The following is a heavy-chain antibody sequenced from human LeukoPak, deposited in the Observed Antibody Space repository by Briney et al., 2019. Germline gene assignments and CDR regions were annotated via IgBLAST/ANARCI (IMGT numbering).Heavy chain of an antibody. Sequence: ASVTVSCKASGYTFTSYDINWVRQATGQGLEWMGWMNPNSGNIGYAQNFQGRVTITRDTSISTVYMELSSLRSEDTAVYYCARGHLQAPVYSTRWYRASNWFDPWGQGTLVTVSS. J-gene: IGHJ5*02. CDR2: MNPNSGNI. CDR3: ARGHLQAPVYSTRWYRASNWFDP. V-gene: IGHV1-8*03. D-gene: IGHD6-13*01. CDR1: GYTFTSYD.